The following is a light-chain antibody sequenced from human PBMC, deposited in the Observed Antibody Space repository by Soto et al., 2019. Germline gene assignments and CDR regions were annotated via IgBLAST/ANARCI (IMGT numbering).Light chain of an antibody. J-gene: IGKJ3*01. CDR2: AAS. CDR1: QGINNY. CDR3: QHLKSHPIT. V-gene: IGKV1-9*01. Sequence: DIQLTQSPSFLSASVGDRVTITCRASQGINNYLGWYQQKPGKAPKLLIYAASTLQSGVRSRFSGSGSGTEFTLTISSLQSEDSATYYCQHLKSHPITFGPGTKVDI.